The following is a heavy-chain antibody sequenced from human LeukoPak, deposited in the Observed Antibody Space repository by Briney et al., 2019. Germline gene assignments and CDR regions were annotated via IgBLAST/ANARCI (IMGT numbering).Heavy chain of an antibody. CDR1: GYSISSGYY. CDR3: ARDAAYCGGDCYSDAFDI. J-gene: IGHJ3*02. V-gene: IGHV4-38-2*02. D-gene: IGHD2-21*02. CDR2: IYHSGST. Sequence: SETLSLTCTVSGYSISSGYYWGWIRQPPGKGLEWIGSIYHSGSTYYNPSLKSRVTISVDTSKNQFSLKLSSVTAADTAVYYCARDAAYCGGDCYSDAFDIWGQGTMVTVSS.